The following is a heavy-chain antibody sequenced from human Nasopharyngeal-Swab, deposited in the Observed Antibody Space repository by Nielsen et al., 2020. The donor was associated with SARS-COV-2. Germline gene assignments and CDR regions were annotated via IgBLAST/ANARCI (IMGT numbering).Heavy chain of an antibody. D-gene: IGHD1-20*01. V-gene: IGHV3-7*03. J-gene: IGHJ4*02. Sequence: GESLKISCAASGFTFGNYWMSWVRQAPGKRLEWVANIKEDGSEKDYVDSVKGRFTISRDNIKNSLYLQMNSLRVEDTAGYFCARLPRNNWRLDSWGQGILVTVSS. CDR2: IKEDGSEK. CDR3: ARLPRNNWRLDS. CDR1: GFTFGNYW.